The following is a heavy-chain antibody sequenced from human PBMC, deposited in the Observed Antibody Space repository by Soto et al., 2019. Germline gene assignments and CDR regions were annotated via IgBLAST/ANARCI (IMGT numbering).Heavy chain of an antibody. J-gene: IGHJ2*01. CDR3: ARDYAYYYDSSGYSDWYFDL. CDR2: INPSGGST. Sequence: ASVKVSCKASGYTFTSYYMHWVRQAPGQGLEWRGIINPSGGSTSYAQKFQGRVTMTRDTSTSTVYMELSSLRSEDTAVYYCARDYAYYYDSSGYSDWYFDLWGRGTLVTVSS. CDR1: GYTFTSYY. D-gene: IGHD3-22*01. V-gene: IGHV1-46*01.